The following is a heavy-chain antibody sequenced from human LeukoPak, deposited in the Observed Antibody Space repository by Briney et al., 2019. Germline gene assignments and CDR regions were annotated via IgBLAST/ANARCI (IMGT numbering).Heavy chain of an antibody. CDR3: AKSSDGSTSFDQ. CDR1: GFTFRTYA. J-gene: IGHJ4*02. CDR2: ISDSGGTT. Sequence: PGGSLRLSLASGFTFRTYAMSWVRQAPGKGLEWVSGISDSGGTTYYVDPVKGRFTISRDNSKNTLYLQINSLRAEDMALYYCAKSSDGSTSFDQWGQGTLVTVSS. V-gene: IGHV3-23*01. D-gene: IGHD2-2*01.